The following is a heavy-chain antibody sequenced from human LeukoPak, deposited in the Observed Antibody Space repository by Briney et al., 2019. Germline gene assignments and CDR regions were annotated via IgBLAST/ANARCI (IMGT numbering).Heavy chain of an antibody. CDR2: INPDDSET. Sequence: GESLKISCQASGYKVTSYWIGWVRQMSGKGLEWMGIINPDDSETTYSPSFQGQVTISVDKSVSTAYLQWTSLKASDTAMYYCARLVVPAAISYWGQGTLVNVFS. V-gene: IGHV5-51*01. CDR1: GYKVTSYW. J-gene: IGHJ4*02. CDR3: ARLVVPAAISY. D-gene: IGHD2-2*01.